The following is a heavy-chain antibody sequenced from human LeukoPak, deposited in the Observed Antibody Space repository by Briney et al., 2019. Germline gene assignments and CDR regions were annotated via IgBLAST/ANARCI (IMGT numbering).Heavy chain of an antibody. Sequence: ASVKVSCKASGYTFTGYYMHWVRQAPGQGLEWMGWINPNSGGTNYAQKLQGRVTMTRDTSISTAYMELSRLRSDDTAVYYCARDVGQQWLVPSYYFDYWGQGTLVTVSS. J-gene: IGHJ4*02. CDR1: GYTFTGYY. CDR3: ARDVGQQWLVPSYYFDY. D-gene: IGHD6-19*01. CDR2: INPNSGGT. V-gene: IGHV1-2*02.